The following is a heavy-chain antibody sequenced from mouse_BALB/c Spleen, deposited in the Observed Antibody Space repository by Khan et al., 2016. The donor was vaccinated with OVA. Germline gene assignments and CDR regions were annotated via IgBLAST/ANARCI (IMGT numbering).Heavy chain of an antibody. CDR2: ISNGGGST. Sequence: EVELVESGGGLVQPGGSLKLSCAASGFTFSSYTMSWVRQTPEMRLEWVAFISNGGGSTYYPDTVKGRFTISRDNAMNTLYLHMSSLKSEDTAMYYSAAPGYDGYHYAMDYWGQGTSVTVSA. CDR1: GFTFSSYT. D-gene: IGHD2-14*01. V-gene: IGHV5-12-2*01. CDR3: AAPGYDGYHYAMDY. J-gene: IGHJ4*01.